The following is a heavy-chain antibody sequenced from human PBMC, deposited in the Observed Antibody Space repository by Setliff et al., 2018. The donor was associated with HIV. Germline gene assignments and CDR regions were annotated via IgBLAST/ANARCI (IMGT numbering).Heavy chain of an antibody. CDR2: IYYSGST. V-gene: IGHV4-59*01. CDR3: ARAFWSGYPFNMDV. D-gene: IGHD3-3*01. Sequence: SETLSLTCSVSGGSINSYYWSWIRQPPGKGLEWVGYIYYSGSTKYNPSLESRATISLDTSKNQLSLKLRSVTAADTAVYYCARAFWSGYPFNMDVWGKGTTVTVSS. J-gene: IGHJ6*03. CDR1: GGSINSYY.